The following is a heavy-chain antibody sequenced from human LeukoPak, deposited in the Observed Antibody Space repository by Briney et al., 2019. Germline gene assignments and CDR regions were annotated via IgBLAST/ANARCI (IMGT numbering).Heavy chain of an antibody. D-gene: IGHD6-19*01. J-gene: IGHJ1*01. CDR3: AMDTVGRWLVHFHH. V-gene: IGHV3-23*01. CDR2: IRYGGGGT. CDR1: GFSISSYA. Sequence: PGRSLRLSCAASGFSISSYAMSWVRQAPGKGLEWVSLIRYGGGGTYYADSVKGRFIISRDTSENTLYLQMNSLRAEDTALYYCAMDTVGRWLVHFHHWGQGTPVTVSS.